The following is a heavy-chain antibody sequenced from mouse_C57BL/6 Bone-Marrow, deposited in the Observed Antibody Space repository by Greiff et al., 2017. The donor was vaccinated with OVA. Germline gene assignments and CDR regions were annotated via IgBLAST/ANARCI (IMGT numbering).Heavy chain of an antibody. Sequence: QVQLKQPGAELVKPGASVKMSCKASGYTFTSYWITWVKQRPGQGLEWIGDIYPGSGSTNYNEKFKSKATLTVDTSSSTAYMQLSSLTSEDSAVYYCARSGDGYYFLAYWGQGTLVTVSA. CDR3: ARSGDGYYFLAY. CDR2: IYPGSGST. V-gene: IGHV1-55*01. CDR1: GYTFTSYW. D-gene: IGHD2-3*01. J-gene: IGHJ3*01.